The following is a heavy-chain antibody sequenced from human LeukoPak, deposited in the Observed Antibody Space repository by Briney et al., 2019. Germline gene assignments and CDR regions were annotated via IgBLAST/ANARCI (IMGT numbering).Heavy chain of an antibody. J-gene: IGHJ5*02. CDR2: IYYSGST. Sequence: SETLSLTCTVSGGSISSYYWSWIRHPPRKGLEWIGYIYYSGSTNYNPSLESRVTISVDTSKNQFSLKLSSVTPADTAVYYCAAARHKGYYDSSGYPWFDPWGQGTLVTVSS. CDR1: GGSISSYY. D-gene: IGHD3-22*01. CDR3: AAARHKGYYDSSGYPWFDP. V-gene: IGHV4-59*08.